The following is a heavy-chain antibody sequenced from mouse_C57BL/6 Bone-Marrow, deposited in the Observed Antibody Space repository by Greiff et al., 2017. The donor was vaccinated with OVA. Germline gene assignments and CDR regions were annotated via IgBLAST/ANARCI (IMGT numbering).Heavy chain of an antibody. J-gene: IGHJ2*01. CDR3: AVLLRFPFDY. Sequence: EVHLVESGGGLVKPGGSLKLSCAASGFTFSDYGMHWVRQAPEKGLEWVAYISSGSSTIYYADTVKGRFTISRDNAKNTLFLQMTSLRSEDTAMYYCAVLLRFPFDYWGQGTTLTVSS. V-gene: IGHV5-17*01. CDR2: ISSGSSTI. CDR1: GFTFSDYG. D-gene: IGHD1-1*01.